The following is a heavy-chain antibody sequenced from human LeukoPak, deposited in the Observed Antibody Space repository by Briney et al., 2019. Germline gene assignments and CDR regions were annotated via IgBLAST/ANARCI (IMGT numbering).Heavy chain of an antibody. CDR1: GFTFSDYY. D-gene: IGHD1-26*01. Sequence: PGGSLRLSCAASGFTFSDYYMSWIRQAPGKGLEWVSYISSSGSTIYYADSVKGRFTISRDDAKNSLYLQMNSLRAEDTAVHYCARISRSRNYFDYWGQGTLVTVSS. CDR2: ISSSGSTI. J-gene: IGHJ4*02. V-gene: IGHV3-11*01. CDR3: ARISRSRNYFDY.